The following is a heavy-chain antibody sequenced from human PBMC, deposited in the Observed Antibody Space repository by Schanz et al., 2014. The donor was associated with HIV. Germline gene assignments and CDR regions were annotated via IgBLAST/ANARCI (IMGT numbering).Heavy chain of an antibody. CDR3: TRGRFLERGGMDV. J-gene: IGHJ6*02. D-gene: IGHD3-3*01. V-gene: IGHV3-30*03. CDR1: GFSFDSFG. Sequence: VQLVESGGDLVQSGRSLRLSCVASGFSFDSFGMHWVRQAPGKGLEWGAVISYDGVNKHFADSVKGRFTISRDNSKNTLYLQMNSLRAEDTAVYFCTRGRFLERGGMDVWGQGTAVTVSS. CDR2: ISYDGVNK.